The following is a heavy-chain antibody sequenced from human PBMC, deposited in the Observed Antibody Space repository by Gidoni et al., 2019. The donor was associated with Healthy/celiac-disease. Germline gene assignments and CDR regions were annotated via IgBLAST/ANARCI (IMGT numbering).Heavy chain of an antibody. D-gene: IGHD6-13*01. J-gene: IGHJ4*02. V-gene: IGHV3-33*01. CDR3: ARDASGGQGIAVLYYFDY. CDR2: IWYDVSNK. Sequence: HWVRQAPGKGLEWVAVIWYDVSNKYYADSVKGRFTISRDNSKNTLYRQMNSLRAEDTAVYYCARDASGGQGIAVLYYFDYWGQGTLVTVSS.